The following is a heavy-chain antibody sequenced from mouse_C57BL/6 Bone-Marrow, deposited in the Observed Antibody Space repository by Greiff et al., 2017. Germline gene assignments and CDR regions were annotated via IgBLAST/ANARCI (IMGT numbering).Heavy chain of an antibody. Sequence: VQLQQSAAALFPPFASFTLSFNSSGYTFTSYWMPWVKQRPGQGLEWIGEIDPSDSYTNYNQKFKGKATLTVDTSSSTAYMQLSSLTSEDSAVYYCARETDDVYFDYWGQGTTLTVSS. CDR1: GYTFTSYW. CDR2: IDPSDSYT. D-gene: IGHD2-12*01. J-gene: IGHJ2*01. V-gene: IGHV1-50*01. CDR3: ARETDDVYFDY.